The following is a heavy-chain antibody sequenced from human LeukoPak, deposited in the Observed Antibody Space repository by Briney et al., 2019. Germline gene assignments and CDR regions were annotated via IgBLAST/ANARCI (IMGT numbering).Heavy chain of an antibody. CDR2: ISSSTTTI. CDR1: GFTFSSYS. D-gene: IGHD5-18*01. J-gene: IGHJ4*02. Sequence: GGSLRLSCAASGFTFSSYSMNWVRQTPGKGLEWVSYISSSTTTIYYPDSVKGRFTISRDNAKNSLYLQMNSLRVEDTAVYYCARNPYRGFSYGFDFWGRGALVTVSS. V-gene: IGHV3-48*04. CDR3: ARNPYRGFSYGFDF.